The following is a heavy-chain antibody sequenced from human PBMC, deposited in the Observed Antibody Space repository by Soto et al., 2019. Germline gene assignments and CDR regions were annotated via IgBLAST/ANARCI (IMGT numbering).Heavy chain of an antibody. D-gene: IGHD4-17*01. V-gene: IGHV3-43*02. CDR3: AKGQTRDYGGNSDAFDI. CDR2: ISGDGGST. J-gene: IGHJ3*02. Sequence: GGSLRLSCAASGFTFDDYAMHWVRQAPGKGLEWVSLISGDGGSTYYADSVKGRFTISRDNSKNSLYLQMNSLRTEDTALYYWAKGQTRDYGGNSDAFDIWGQGTMVTVSS. CDR1: GFTFDDYA.